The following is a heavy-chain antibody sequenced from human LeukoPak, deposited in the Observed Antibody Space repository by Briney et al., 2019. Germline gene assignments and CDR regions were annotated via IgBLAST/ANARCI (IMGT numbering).Heavy chain of an antibody. Sequence: SVKVSCKASGYTFTNYYMHWVRQAPGQGLEWMGGIIPIFGTANYAQKFQGRVTITADESTSTAYMELSSLRSEDTAVYYCARDHCSSTSCYADYYYGMDVWGQGTTVTVSS. CDR2: IIPIFGTA. V-gene: IGHV1-69*13. CDR3: ARDHCSSTSCYADYYYGMDV. CDR1: GYTFTNYY. D-gene: IGHD2-2*01. J-gene: IGHJ6*02.